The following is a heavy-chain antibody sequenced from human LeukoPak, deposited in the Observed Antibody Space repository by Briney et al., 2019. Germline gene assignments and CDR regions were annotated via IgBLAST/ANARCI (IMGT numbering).Heavy chain of an antibody. V-gene: IGHV4-59*08. Sequence: SETLSLTCTVSGGSISSYYWSWIRQPPGKGLEWIGYIYYSGSTNYNPSLKSRVTISVDTSKNQFSLKLSSVTAADTAVYYCARRYNWNAGHDYWGQGTLVTVSS. CDR2: IYYSGST. D-gene: IGHD1-1*01. CDR1: GGSISSYY. J-gene: IGHJ4*02. CDR3: ARRYNWNAGHDY.